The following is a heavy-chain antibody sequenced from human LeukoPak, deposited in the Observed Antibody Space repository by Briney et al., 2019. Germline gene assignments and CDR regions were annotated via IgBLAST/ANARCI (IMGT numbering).Heavy chain of an antibody. Sequence: SETLSLTCTVSGGSVSSGSYYWSWIRQPPGKGLEWIGYIYYSGSTNYNPSLKSRVTISVDTSKNQFSLELSSVTAADTAVYYCARDQRGIAVAGPFDYWGQGTLVTVSS. CDR3: ARDQRGIAVAGPFDY. CDR1: GGSVSSGSYY. V-gene: IGHV4-61*01. D-gene: IGHD6-19*01. J-gene: IGHJ4*02. CDR2: IYYSGST.